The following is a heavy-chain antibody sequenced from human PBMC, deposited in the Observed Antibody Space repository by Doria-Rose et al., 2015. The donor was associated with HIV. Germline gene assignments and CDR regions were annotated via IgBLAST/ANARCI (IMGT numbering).Heavy chain of an antibody. Sequence: QITLKESGPVLVKPTETLTLTCTVSGVSLSSPGMGVSWIRQPPGKALEWLANIFSYDDRTYKTSLTSRLTISRSTSKSQVVLTMTDMDPVDTATYYCARIKSSRWYHKYYFDFWGQGTLVIVSA. CDR1: GVSLSSPGMG. V-gene: IGHV2-26*01. CDR3: ARIKSSRWYHKYYFDF. D-gene: IGHD6-13*01. CDR2: IFSYDDR. J-gene: IGHJ4*02.